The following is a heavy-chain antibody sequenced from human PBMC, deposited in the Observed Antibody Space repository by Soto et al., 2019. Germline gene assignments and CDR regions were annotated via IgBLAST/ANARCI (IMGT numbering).Heavy chain of an antibody. V-gene: IGHV3-23*01. D-gene: IGHD1-1*01. CDR2: ISGSGGGT. CDR3: AKFGMATTKRSPPYYIDY. Sequence: GGSLGLSWSASGVNFSSYGMSWVRQAPGKGLEWVSSISGSGGGTYYADSVKGRFTFSRDNSKNTLYLQMNSLRAEDTAIYYCAKFGMATTKRSPPYYIDYWGQGALVPGSS. J-gene: IGHJ4*02. CDR1: GVNFSSYG.